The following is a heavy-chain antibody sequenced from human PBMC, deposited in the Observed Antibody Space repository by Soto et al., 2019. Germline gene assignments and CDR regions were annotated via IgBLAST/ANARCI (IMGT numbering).Heavy chain of an antibody. V-gene: IGHV1-69*02. CDR3: ASLSAVSDY. J-gene: IGHJ4*02. CDR2: IIPIIGIR. CDR1: GGTFSGYT. Sequence: QVQLVQSGAEVKKPGSSVKVSCKASGGTFSGYTINWVRQAPGQGLEWMGRIIPIIGIRNYAQKFKGRVTITADKSTSTAYMELSSLRSEDTAVYYCASLSAVSDYWGQGTLVTGSS. D-gene: IGHD6-19*01.